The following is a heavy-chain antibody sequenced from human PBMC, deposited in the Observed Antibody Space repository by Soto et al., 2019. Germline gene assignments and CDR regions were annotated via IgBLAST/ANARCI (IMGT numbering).Heavy chain of an antibody. CDR2: ISSSGSTI. J-gene: IGHJ6*02. Sequence: GGSLRLSCAASGFTFSSYEMNWVRQAPGKGLEWVSYISSSGSTIYYADSVKGRFTISRDNAKNSLYLQMNSLRAEVTAVYYCARDHKGGYYYYGMDVWGQGTTVTVSS. CDR3: ARDHKGGYYYYGMDV. CDR1: GFTFSSYE. V-gene: IGHV3-48*03.